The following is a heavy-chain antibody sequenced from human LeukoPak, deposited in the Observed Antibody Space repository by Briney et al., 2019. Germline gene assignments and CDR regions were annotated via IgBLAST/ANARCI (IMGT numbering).Heavy chain of an antibody. CDR3: AKDLYYGSGSYPYFDY. J-gene: IGHJ4*02. D-gene: IGHD3-10*01. V-gene: IGHV3-23*01. CDR1: GFTFSSYA. CDR2: ISGSGGST. Sequence: GGSLRLSCAASGFTFSSYAMSWVRQAPGKGLEWVSAISGSGGSTYYADSVKGRFTISRDNSKNTLYLQMNSLRAEDTAVYYCAKDLYYGSGSYPYFDYWGQGTLVTVSS.